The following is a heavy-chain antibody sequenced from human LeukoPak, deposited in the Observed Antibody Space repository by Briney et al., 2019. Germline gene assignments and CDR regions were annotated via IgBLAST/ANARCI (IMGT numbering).Heavy chain of an antibody. Sequence: GGSLRLSCAASGFTFSSYSMIWVRRATGKELEWVSYISSASNTIYYADSVKGRFTISRDNAQNSLYLQMNSLRAEDTAMYYCARDGWFGDYNWFDPWGQGTLVTVSS. CDR1: GFTFSSYS. D-gene: IGHD3-10*01. V-gene: IGHV3-48*01. J-gene: IGHJ5*02. CDR3: ARDGWFGDYNWFDP. CDR2: ISSASNTI.